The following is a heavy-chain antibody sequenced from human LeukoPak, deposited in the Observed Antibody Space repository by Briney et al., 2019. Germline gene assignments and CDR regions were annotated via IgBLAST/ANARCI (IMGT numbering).Heavy chain of an antibody. Sequence: GGSLRLSCAASGFTFSSYEFNWVRQAPGKGLEWVSYISSSGRTIFYADSVKGRFTISRDNAKNSLYLQMNSLRDEDTAVYYCARHDYAGNSGDYWGQGTLVTVSS. CDR1: GFTFSSYE. J-gene: IGHJ4*02. CDR3: ARHDYAGNSGDY. CDR2: ISSSGRTI. V-gene: IGHV3-48*03. D-gene: IGHD4-23*01.